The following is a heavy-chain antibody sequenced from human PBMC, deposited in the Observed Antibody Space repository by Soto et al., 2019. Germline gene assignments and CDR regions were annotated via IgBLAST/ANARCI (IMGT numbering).Heavy chain of an antibody. V-gene: IGHV3-15*01. J-gene: IGHJ3*02. CDR2: IKSIADSGTT. Sequence: GGSLRLSCATSVFTFTNAWMSWVRQAPGKGLEWVGRIKSIADSGTTDYAATVKGRFTISRDDTAHTLYLQMNRPRAEDTGIYYCNPPHGRNAYDIWGQGTVVTVSS. CDR1: VFTFTNAW. D-gene: IGHD2-8*01. CDR3: NPPHGRNAYDI.